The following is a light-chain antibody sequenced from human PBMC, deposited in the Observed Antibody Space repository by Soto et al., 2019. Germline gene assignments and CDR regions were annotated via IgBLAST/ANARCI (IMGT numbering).Light chain of an antibody. Sequence: DIQMTQSPSSLSASVGDRDTITCRASQGISNYLAWYQQKPGKVPKLLIYAASTLQSGVPSRFSGSGSGTDFTLTISSLQPEDVATYYCQKYNSALITFGQGTRLEIK. J-gene: IGKJ5*01. CDR2: AAS. V-gene: IGKV1-27*01. CDR3: QKYNSALIT. CDR1: QGISNY.